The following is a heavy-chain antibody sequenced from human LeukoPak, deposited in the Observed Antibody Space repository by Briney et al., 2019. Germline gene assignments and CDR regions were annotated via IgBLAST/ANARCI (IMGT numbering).Heavy chain of an antibody. V-gene: IGHV4-34*01. CDR1: GGSFSGYY. J-gene: IGHJ3*01. Sequence: SGTLSLTCAVYGGSFSGYYWSWIRQPPGKGLEWIGEINHSGSTNYNPSLKSRVTISVDTSKNQFSLKLSSVTAADTAVYYCAALLWFGEFSGVVRAFDVWGQGTVVTVSS. CDR3: AALLWFGEFSGVVRAFDV. CDR2: INHSGST. D-gene: IGHD3-10*01.